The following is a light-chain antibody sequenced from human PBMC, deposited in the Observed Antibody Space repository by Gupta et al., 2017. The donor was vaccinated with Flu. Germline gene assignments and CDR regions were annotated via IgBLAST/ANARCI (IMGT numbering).Light chain of an antibody. Sequence: DIQVTQSPSSLSASVGDRVTITCHANQDIGINLHWFQQKPGKAPKLLIYRASNLETGVPSNFAGSGSGTDFSLTISSLRPEDFATYFCQQCQSFPRTFGQGTKVAI. CDR2: RAS. CDR1: QDIGIN. J-gene: IGKJ1*01. CDR3: QQCQSFPRT. V-gene: IGKV1-33*01.